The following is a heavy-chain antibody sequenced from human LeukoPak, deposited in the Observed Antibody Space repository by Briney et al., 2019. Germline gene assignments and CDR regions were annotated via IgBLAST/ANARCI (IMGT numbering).Heavy chain of an antibody. CDR2: IYHGSA. CDR1: GGSVSSSRYY. V-gene: IGHV4-61*01. CDR3: AREGGRQWLVSGTLDS. J-gene: IGHJ5*01. Sequence: SETLSLTCTVSGGSVSSSRYYWSWIRQPPGKGLEWIGYIYHGSATYNPSLESRVTISMDTSKNQFSLKVTSVTAADTAVYYCAREGGRQWLVSGTLDSWGQGTLVTVSS. D-gene: IGHD6-19*01.